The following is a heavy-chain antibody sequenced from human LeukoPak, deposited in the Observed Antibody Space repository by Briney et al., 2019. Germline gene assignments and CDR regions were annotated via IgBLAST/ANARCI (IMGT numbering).Heavy chain of an antibody. D-gene: IGHD6-13*01. V-gene: IGHV3-30-3*01. CDR1: GFTFSSYA. CDR3: ARDPNSIAAAGTGDY. J-gene: IGHJ4*02. Sequence: PGGSLRLSCAASGFTFSSYAMHWVRQAPGKGLEWVAVILYDGSNKYYADSVKGRFTISRDNSKNSLYLQMNSLRAEDTAVYYCARDPNSIAAAGTGDYWGQGTLVTVSS. CDR2: ILYDGSNK.